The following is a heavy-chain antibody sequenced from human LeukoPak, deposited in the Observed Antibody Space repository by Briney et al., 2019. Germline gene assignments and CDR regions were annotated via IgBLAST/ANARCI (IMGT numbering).Heavy chain of an antibody. D-gene: IGHD3-10*01. V-gene: IGHV3-7*01. J-gene: IGHJ6*02. Sequence: GGSLRLSCAASGFTFSDYYMSWIRQAPGKGLEWVANIKQDGSEKYYVDSVKGRFTISRDNAKNSLYLQMNSLRAEDTAVYYCARDQAPYYYGSGSYYLYYYYGMDVWGQGTTVTVSS. CDR2: IKQDGSEK. CDR1: GFTFSDYY. CDR3: ARDQAPYYYGSGSYYLYYYYGMDV.